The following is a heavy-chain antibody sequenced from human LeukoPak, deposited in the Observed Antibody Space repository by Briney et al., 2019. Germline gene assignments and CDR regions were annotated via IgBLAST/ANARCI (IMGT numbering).Heavy chain of an antibody. CDR3: VRDRTLGVRDGFILA. V-gene: IGHV3-48*01. Sequence: GGSLRLSCAASGFTFSAYNMIWVRQAPGKGLEWLSYISGSSSAIYYADSVQGRFTTSRDNAKNSLSLQMSSLRVEDTAVYYCVRDRTLGVRDGFILAWGQGTLVTVSS. J-gene: IGHJ5*02. CDR2: ISGSSSAI. D-gene: IGHD5-24*01. CDR1: GFTFSAYN.